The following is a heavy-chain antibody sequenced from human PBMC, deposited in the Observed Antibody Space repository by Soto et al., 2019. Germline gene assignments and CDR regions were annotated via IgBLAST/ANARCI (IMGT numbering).Heavy chain of an antibody. D-gene: IGHD4-17*01. V-gene: IGHV5-51*01. CDR2: IYPGDSDT. J-gene: IGHJ6*02. Sequence: GEYLKNSCKGSGYSFTSYWIGWVRQMPGKGLEWVGIIYPGDSDTRYSPSFQGQVTISADKSISTAYLQWSSLKASDTAMYYCARRYVYGDYGAYCMDVWCQGPTLSGSS. CDR1: GYSFTSYW. CDR3: ARRYVYGDYGAYCMDV.